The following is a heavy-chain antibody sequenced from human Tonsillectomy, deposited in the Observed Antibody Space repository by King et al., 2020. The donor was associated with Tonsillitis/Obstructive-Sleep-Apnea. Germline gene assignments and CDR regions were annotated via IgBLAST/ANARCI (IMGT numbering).Heavy chain of an antibody. V-gene: IGHV4-31*03. CDR2: IYYSGST. CDR1: GGSISSGGYY. D-gene: IGHD2-21*02. J-gene: IGHJ4*02. CDR3: ARETEGQIYFDY. Sequence: VQLQESGPGLVKPSQTLSLTCTVSGGSISSGGYYWNWIRQHPGKGLEWIGYIYYSGSTYYNPSLKSRVTISLDTSKNQFSLKLSSVTAADTAVYYCARETEGQIYFDYWGQGTLVTVSS.